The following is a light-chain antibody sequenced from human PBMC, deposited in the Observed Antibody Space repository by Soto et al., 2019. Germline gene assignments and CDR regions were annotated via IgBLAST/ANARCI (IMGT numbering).Light chain of an antibody. CDR2: KAS. CDR3: QQYNNYPWT. CDR1: QSISSW. V-gene: IGKV1-5*03. J-gene: IGKJ1*01. Sequence: IQMTQSPSTLSAYVGDRVTITCRASQSISSWLAWYQQKPGKAPKLLVYKASSLESGVPSRISGRGSGTEFTLTISSLQPDDFATYYCQQYNNYPWTFGQGTKVEIK.